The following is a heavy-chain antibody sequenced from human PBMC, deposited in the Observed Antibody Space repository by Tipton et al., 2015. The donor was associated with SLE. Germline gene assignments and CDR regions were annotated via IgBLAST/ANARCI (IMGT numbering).Heavy chain of an antibody. D-gene: IGHD7-27*01. V-gene: IGHV4-34*01. CDR1: GGFFSGYY. Sequence: TLSLTCAVFGGFFSGYYWSWIRQLPGKGLEWIGESKHSGSTNYNPSLKSRVTISVDTSKNQFSLKLRSVTAADTAVYYCAGERGASWGSDFFDYWGQGTLVTVSS. CDR2: SKHSGST. J-gene: IGHJ4*02. CDR3: AGERGASWGSDFFDY.